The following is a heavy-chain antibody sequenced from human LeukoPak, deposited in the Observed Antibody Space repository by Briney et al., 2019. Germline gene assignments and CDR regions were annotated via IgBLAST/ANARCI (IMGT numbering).Heavy chain of an antibody. Sequence: GESLKISCKASGYSFTSYWIGWVRQMPGKGLEWMGIIYPGDSDTRYSPSFQGQVTISADKSISTAYLQWSSLKASDTAMYYCARHVFDALTFGGVIPESDAFDIWGQGTMVTVSS. CDR3: ARHVFDALTFGGVIPESDAFDI. V-gene: IGHV5-51*01. J-gene: IGHJ3*02. CDR2: IYPGDSDT. D-gene: IGHD3-16*02. CDR1: GYSFTSYW.